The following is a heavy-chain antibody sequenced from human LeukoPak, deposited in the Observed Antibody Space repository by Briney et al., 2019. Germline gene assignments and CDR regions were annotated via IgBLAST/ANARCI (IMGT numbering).Heavy chain of an antibody. V-gene: IGHV3-30*02. CDR2: IRYDGSKK. D-gene: IGHD1-26*01. CDR1: GFIFSSYG. Sequence: GGSLRLSCAASGFIFSSYGMHWVRQAPGKGLEWVAFIRYDGSKKYYADSVKGRFTFSRDNSKNTLYLQMNSLRAEDTALYYCAKDRFYSGSLRAFDMWGRGTMVTVSS. J-gene: IGHJ3*02. CDR3: AKDRFYSGSLRAFDM.